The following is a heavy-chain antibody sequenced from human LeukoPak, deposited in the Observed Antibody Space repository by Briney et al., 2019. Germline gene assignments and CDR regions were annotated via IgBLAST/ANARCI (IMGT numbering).Heavy chain of an antibody. CDR1: GGSISSYY. D-gene: IGHD1-14*01. V-gene: IGHV4-59*01. CDR3: ARETGYYYGLDV. Sequence: PSETLSLTCTVSGGSISSYYWNWIRQPPGKGLEWIGDVYYTGSTNYSPSLKSRVTMSVDTSKNQFSLELISVTSADTAVYYCARETGYYYGLDVWGRGTTVTISS. CDR2: VYYTGST. J-gene: IGHJ6*02.